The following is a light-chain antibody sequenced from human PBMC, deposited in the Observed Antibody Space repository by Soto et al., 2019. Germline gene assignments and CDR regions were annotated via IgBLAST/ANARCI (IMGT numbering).Light chain of an antibody. CDR2: YDD. J-gene: IGLJ3*02. V-gene: IGLV1-36*01. CDR3: AAWDDNLNGRV. CDR1: QSNIGNNA. Sequence: QSVLTQPPSVSEAPRQRVTISCSGSQSNIGNNAVSWYQQLPGKAPKLLIYYDDLLPSGVSDRFSGSKSGTSASLAISGLQSEGEADYYCAAWDDNLNGRVFGGGTQLTVL.